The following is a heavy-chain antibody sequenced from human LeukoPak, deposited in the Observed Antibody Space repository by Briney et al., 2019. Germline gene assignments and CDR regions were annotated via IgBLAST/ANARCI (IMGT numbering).Heavy chain of an antibody. CDR3: ARDLLWLGESSVG. CDR2: ISGNGYST. V-gene: IGHV3-23*01. J-gene: IGHJ4*02. D-gene: IGHD3-10*01. Sequence: AGGSLRLSCAASGFTFDRYSMNWVRQAPGRGLEWVSTISGNGYSTFYADSVKGRFTISRDNSNNTLYLQMNALRADDAALYYCARDLLWLGESSVGWGQGSLVTVSS. CDR1: GFTFDRYS.